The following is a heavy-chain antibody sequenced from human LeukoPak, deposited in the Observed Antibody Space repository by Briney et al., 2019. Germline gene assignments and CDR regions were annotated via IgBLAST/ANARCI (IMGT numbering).Heavy chain of an antibody. CDR1: GGSISSYY. D-gene: IGHD4-11*01. CDR3: ARASSTVTTYIDY. V-gene: IGHV4-4*07. Sequence: SETLCLTCTVSGGSISSYYWSWIRQPAGKGLEWIGRIYTSGSTNYNPSLKSRVTILVDKTKNQFSLKLSSVTAADTAVYYCARASSTVTTYIDYWGQGTLVTVSS. J-gene: IGHJ4*02. CDR2: IYTSGST.